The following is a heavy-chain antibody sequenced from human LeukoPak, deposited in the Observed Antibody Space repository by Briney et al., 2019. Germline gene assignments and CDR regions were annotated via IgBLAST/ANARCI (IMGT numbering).Heavy chain of an antibody. D-gene: IGHD3-9*01. J-gene: IGHJ4*02. CDR1: GFTFDDYA. CDR2: ISWNSGSI. CDR3: AKMSDYDILTGYYKH. V-gene: IGHV3-9*01. Sequence: GRSLRLSCAASGFTFDDYAMHWVRQAPGKGLEWVSGISWNSGSIGYADSVKGRFTISRDNAKNSLYLQMNSLRAEDTALYYCAKMSDYDILTGYYKHWGQGTLVTVSS.